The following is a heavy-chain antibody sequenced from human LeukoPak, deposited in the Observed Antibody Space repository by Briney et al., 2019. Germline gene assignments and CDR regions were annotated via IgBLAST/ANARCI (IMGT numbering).Heavy chain of an antibody. CDR3: ARAEAPWSRGFDY. V-gene: IGHV3-53*01. Sequence: QSGGSLRLSCAASGFTFSSYEMNWVRQAPGKGLEWVSVLYSGGATYYADSVKGRFNISRDNSKNTLYLQMNSLRADDTAVYYCARAEAPWSRGFDYWGQGTLVTVSS. J-gene: IGHJ4*02. CDR1: GFTFSSYE. D-gene: IGHD3-10*01. CDR2: LYSGGAT.